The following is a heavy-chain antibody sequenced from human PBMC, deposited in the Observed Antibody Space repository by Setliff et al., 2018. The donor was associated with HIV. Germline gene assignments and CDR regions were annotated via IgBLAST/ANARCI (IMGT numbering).Heavy chain of an antibody. CDR2: IYRGGIT. J-gene: IGHJ4*02. CDR1: GFSVNDNY. Sequence: PGGSLRLSCAASGFSVNDNYMTWVRQAPGKGLEWVSLIYRGGITFFADSVKDRFTVSRDNSKNTLFLQMSSLRAEDTAVYYCARGYNYGPYHFGNWGQGTLVTVSS. CDR3: ARGYNYGPYHFGN. D-gene: IGHD5-18*01. V-gene: IGHV3-53*01.